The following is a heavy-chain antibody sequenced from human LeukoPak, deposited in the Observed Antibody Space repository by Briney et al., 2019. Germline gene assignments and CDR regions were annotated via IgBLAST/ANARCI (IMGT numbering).Heavy chain of an antibody. D-gene: IGHD4-17*01. J-gene: IGHJ4*02. Sequence: GGSLRLSCAASGFTFSSYEMNWVRQAPGKGLEWVSYISSGGSTIYYADSVKGRFTISRDNAKNSLYLQMNSLRAEDTAVYYCARGNTVTTIYTVGYFDYWGQGTLVTVSS. CDR2: ISSGGSTI. CDR3: ARGNTVTTIYTVGYFDY. CDR1: GFTFSSYE. V-gene: IGHV3-48*03.